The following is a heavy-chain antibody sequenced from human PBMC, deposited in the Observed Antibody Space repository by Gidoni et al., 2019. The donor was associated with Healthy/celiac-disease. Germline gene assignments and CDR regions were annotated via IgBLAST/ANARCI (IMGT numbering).Heavy chain of an antibody. Sequence: LVQSGAEVKKPGSSVKVSCKASGGTFSSYAISWVRQAPGQGLEWMGGIIPIFGTANYAQKFQGRVTITADESTSTAYMELSSLRSEDTAVYYCARDAGQLVNYYYDGMDVWGQGTTVTVSS. V-gene: IGHV1-69*01. D-gene: IGHD6-6*01. CDR2: IIPIFGTA. J-gene: IGHJ6*02. CDR1: GGTFSSYA. CDR3: ARDAGQLVNYYYDGMDV.